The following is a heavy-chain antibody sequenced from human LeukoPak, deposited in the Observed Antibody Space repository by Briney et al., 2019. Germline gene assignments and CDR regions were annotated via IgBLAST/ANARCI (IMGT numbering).Heavy chain of an antibody. J-gene: IGHJ4*02. CDR3: ARRAYCGGDCYSDY. CDR2: IYPGDSDT. D-gene: IGHD2-21*02. CDR1: GYSFSSYW. Sequence: GESLKISCKGSGYSFSSYWIGWVRQMPGKVLEWMGIIYPGDSDTRYSPSFQGQATISADKSVSTAYLQWSSLRASDTAMYYCARRAYCGGDCYSDYWGQGTLVTVSS. V-gene: IGHV5-51*01.